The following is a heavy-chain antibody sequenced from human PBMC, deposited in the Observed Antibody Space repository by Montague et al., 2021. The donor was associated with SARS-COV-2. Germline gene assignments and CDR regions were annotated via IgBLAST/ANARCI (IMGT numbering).Heavy chain of an antibody. CDR2: INHRGAS. D-gene: IGHD3-22*01. CDR1: GGSFSDYF. CDR3: ARGRQHFNMIVVVMTGGEYYFDY. Sequence: ETLSLTCAVYGGSFSDYFWTWIRQPPGKGLEWIGEINHRGASNYNPSLKSRVSISVDTSRNQFSLYLGSVTAADTAVYYCARGRQHFNMIVVVMTGGEYYFDYWGQGTLVTVSS. V-gene: IGHV4-34*01. J-gene: IGHJ4*02.